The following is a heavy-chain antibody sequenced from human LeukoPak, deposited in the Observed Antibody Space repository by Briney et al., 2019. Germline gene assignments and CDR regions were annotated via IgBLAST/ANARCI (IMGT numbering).Heavy chain of an antibody. CDR3: AKSDGHGTGYGFHI. CDR1: GFTFNDYA. J-gene: IGHJ3*02. CDR2: IRDDGSDT. Sequence: GGSLRLSCAASGFTFNDYAMYWVRQSPGRGLEWVALIRDDGSDTYHADSVKGRFTISRDNSKNTVFLRMNSLRGEDSAIYCCAKSDGHGTGYGFHIWGQGTMVTVSS. D-gene: IGHD6-19*01. V-gene: IGHV3-30*02.